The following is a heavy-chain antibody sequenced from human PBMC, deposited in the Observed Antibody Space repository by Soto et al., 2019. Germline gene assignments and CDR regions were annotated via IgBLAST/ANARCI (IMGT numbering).Heavy chain of an antibody. D-gene: IGHD6-13*01. Sequence: GGSLRLSCAASGFTFSDYYMSWIRQAPGKGLEWVSYISSSSSYTNYADSVKGRFTISRDNAKNSLYLQMNSLRAEDTAVYYCARTSSSWINWFDPWGQGTQVTVSS. CDR3: ARTSSSWINWFDP. CDR2: ISSSSSYT. J-gene: IGHJ5*02. V-gene: IGHV3-11*06. CDR1: GFTFSDYY.